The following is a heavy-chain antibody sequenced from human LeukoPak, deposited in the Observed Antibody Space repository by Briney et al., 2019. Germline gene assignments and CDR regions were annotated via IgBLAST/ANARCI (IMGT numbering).Heavy chain of an antibody. CDR2: IYYSGSGST. D-gene: IGHD1-26*01. J-gene: IGHJ4*02. CDR3: ARDLGPELDY. CDR1: GAPISSYY. Sequence: SETLSLTCTVSGAPISSYYWSWIRQSPGKGLEWIAYIYYSGSGSTDYNPSLKSRVTISVDTSKNQLSLKVSSVTAADTAIYYCARDLGPELDYWGQGTLVTVSS. V-gene: IGHV4-59*01.